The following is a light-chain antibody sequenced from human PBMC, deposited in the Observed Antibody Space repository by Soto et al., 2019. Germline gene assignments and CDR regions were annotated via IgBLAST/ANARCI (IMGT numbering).Light chain of an antibody. CDR3: MQSLHAPRT. Sequence: DTVMTQSPLSLPVTPGEPASISCRSSQSLLHSDGYNYLDWYLQKPGQSPQLLIYLGSNRASGVPDRFSGSGSGTDFTLKISTVEAEDVGAYYCMQSLHAPRTFGQGTKVEIK. CDR2: LGS. CDR1: QSLLHSDGYNY. J-gene: IGKJ1*01. V-gene: IGKV2-28*01.